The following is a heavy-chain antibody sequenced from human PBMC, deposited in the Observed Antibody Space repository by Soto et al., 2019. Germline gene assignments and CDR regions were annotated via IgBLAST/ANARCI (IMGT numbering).Heavy chain of an antibody. CDR2: IYYSGST. CDR1: GGSISSGCYY. V-gene: IGHV4-31*03. J-gene: IGHJ4*02. D-gene: IGHD2-21*02. Sequence: QVQLQESGPGLVKPSQTLFLTCTVSGGSISSGCYYWSWIRQHPGNGLEWIGYIYYSGSTYYNPSLMRRVTTPGDTSKNQFSLKLSTSTAADTAVYYCARSFSVVTATLDYWGQGTLVTVSS. CDR3: ARSFSVVTATLDY.